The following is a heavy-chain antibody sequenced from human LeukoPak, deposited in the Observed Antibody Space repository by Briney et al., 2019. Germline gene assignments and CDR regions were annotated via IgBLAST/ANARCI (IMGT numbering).Heavy chain of an antibody. V-gene: IGHV3-21*01. CDR2: ISSSSSYI. D-gene: IGHD3-22*01. CDR3: ARDPVVWLGDSSGYYYGSYYYYYGMDV. CDR1: GFTFSSYS. Sequence: GGSLRLSCAASGFTFSSYSMNWVRQAPGKGLEWVSSISSSSSYIYYADSVKGRFTISRDNAKNSLYLQMNSLRAEDTAVYYCARDPVVWLGDSSGYYYGSYYYYYGMDVWGQGTTVTVSS. J-gene: IGHJ6*02.